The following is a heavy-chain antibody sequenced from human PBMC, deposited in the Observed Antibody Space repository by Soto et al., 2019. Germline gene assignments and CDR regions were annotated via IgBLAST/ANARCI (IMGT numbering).Heavy chain of an antibody. J-gene: IGHJ4*02. Sequence: VASVKVSCKASGGTFSSYAISWVRQAPGQGLEWMGWISPNSGMTSSVQKFQGRVTMTRDTSTSTVYMELSSLRSEDTAVYYCATRDPGHYWGQGTLVTSPQ. V-gene: IGHV1-69*10. CDR1: GGTFSSYA. CDR3: ATRDPGHY. CDR2: ISPNSGMT.